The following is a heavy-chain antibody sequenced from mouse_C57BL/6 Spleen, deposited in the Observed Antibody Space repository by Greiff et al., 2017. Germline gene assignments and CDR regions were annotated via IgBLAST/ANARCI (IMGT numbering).Heavy chain of an antibody. CDR1: GYTFTSYW. Sequence: QVQLQQPGAELVKPGASVKMSCKASGYTFTSYWITWVKQRPGQGLEWIGDIYPGSGSTNYNEKFKSKATLTVDTSSSTAYMQLSSLTSEDSAVYYCARGDGSYDYFDYWGQGTTLTVSS. CDR2: IYPGSGST. V-gene: IGHV1-55*01. CDR3: ARGDGSYDYFDY. J-gene: IGHJ2*01. D-gene: IGHD1-1*01.